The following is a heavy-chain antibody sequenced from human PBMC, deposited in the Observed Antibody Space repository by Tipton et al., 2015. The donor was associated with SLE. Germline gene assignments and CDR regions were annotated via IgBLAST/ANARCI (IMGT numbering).Heavy chain of an antibody. Sequence: TLSLTCTVSGGSISSDYWSWIRQPPGKGLEWIGYVYYSGSTNYNPSLKSRVTILVETSKSQFSLKLNSVDAADTAVYYCARLIAVSNTVDWFDPWGQGTLVTVSS. CDR1: GGSISSDY. CDR3: ARLIAVSNTVDWFDP. J-gene: IGHJ5*02. D-gene: IGHD6-19*01. V-gene: IGHV4-59*08. CDR2: VYYSGST.